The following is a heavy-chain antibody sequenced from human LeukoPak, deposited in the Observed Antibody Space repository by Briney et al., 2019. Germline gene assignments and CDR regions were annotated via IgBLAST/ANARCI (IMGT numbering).Heavy chain of an antibody. Sequence: PGGSQRHSCAASGFTSSRYWMGWARQAPGRGLEWVATIKEDGGEKYYVDSVKGRFTISRDNAKNSLFLQMNSLRAEDTAVYYCAVHNGDYWGQGTLVTVSP. D-gene: IGHD2-8*01. CDR3: AVHNGDY. V-gene: IGHV3-7*05. J-gene: IGHJ4*02. CDR2: IKEDGGEK. CDR1: GFTSSRYW.